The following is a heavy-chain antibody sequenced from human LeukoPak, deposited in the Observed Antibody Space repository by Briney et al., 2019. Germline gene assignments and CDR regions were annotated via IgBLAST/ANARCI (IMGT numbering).Heavy chain of an antibody. Sequence: SETLSLTCTVSGGSISSSSYYWGWIRQPPGKGLEWIGSIYYSGSTYYNPSLKSRVTISVDTSKNQFSLKLSSVTAADTAVYYCARVMGNTAMGLNFDPWGQGTLVTVSS. V-gene: IGHV4-39*07. J-gene: IGHJ5*02. CDR3: ARVMGNTAMGLNFDP. CDR2: IYYSGST. D-gene: IGHD5-18*01. CDR1: GGSISSSSYY.